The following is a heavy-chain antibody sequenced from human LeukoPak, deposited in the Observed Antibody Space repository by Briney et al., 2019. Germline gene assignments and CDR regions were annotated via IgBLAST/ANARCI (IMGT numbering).Heavy chain of an antibody. V-gene: IGHV3-53*01. CDR1: GFTVSSYY. Sequence: PGGSLRLSCAASGFTVSSYYMSWVRQAPGKGLEWVSLIYSGDTTYYAESVMGRFTISRDNSKTTLYLQMNSLRAEDTAVYYCAKDKGYCSGGSCYSNYYFDYWGQGTLVTVSS. D-gene: IGHD2-15*01. CDR3: AKDKGYCSGGSCYSNYYFDY. J-gene: IGHJ4*02. CDR2: IYSGDTT.